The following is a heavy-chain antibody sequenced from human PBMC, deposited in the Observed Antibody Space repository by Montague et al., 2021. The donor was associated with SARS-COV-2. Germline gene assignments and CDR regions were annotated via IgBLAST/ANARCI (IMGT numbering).Heavy chain of an antibody. D-gene: IGHD2-15*01. CDR3: ARAGGGSSYNYYGLDV. CDR2: VYYTGGT. Sequence: SETLSLTCSVSGGSINSFYWNWIRQSPGKGLEWIGYVYYTGGTNYNPSLKSRATISVDTSKDQFSLTVGPVTAADTAVYYCARAGGGSSYNYYGLDVWGQGTTVTVSS. J-gene: IGHJ6*02. V-gene: IGHV4-59*13. CDR1: GGSINSFY.